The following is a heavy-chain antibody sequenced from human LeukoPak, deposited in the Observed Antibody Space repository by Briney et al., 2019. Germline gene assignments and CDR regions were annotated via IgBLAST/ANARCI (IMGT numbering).Heavy chain of an antibody. CDR1: GFTFRNAG. V-gene: IGHV3-48*04. CDR3: ARLSTSWYVAGLDV. Sequence: GRSLRLSCAASGFTFRNAGMRWVRQAPGKGLEWVSYIGSGAYTIYYADSVKGRFTISRDNAKNSLYLQMNSLRAEDTAVYYCARLSTSWYVAGLDVWGQGTTVTVSS. J-gene: IGHJ6*02. D-gene: IGHD6-13*01. CDR2: IGSGAYTI.